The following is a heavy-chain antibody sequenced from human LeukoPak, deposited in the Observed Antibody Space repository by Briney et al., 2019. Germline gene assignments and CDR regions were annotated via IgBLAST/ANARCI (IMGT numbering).Heavy chain of an antibody. CDR2: ISRTSEST. D-gene: IGHD6-19*01. V-gene: IGHV3-21*01. Sequence: GGSLRLSCAASGFSFNTYSMTWVRQAPGKGLEWVSIISRTSESTFYADSVKGRFTISRDNAKNSLYLQMNSLRAEDTAVYYCARDPSSGWYLKGWFDPWGQGTLVTVSS. CDR3: ARDPSSGWYLKGWFDP. J-gene: IGHJ5*02. CDR1: GFSFNTYS.